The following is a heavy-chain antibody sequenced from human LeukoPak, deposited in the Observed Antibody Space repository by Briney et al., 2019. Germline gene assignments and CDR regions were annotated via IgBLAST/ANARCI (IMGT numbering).Heavy chain of an antibody. Sequence: GGSLRLSCAASGFTFSSYSMNWVRQAPGKGLEWVSYISSSSSTIYYADSVKGRFTISRDNAKNSLYLQMNSLRAEDTAENYCARVSYYYDSSGYNSGDYFDYWGQGTLVTVSS. J-gene: IGHJ4*02. CDR2: ISSSSSTI. CDR1: GFTFSSYS. V-gene: IGHV3-48*04. D-gene: IGHD3-22*01. CDR3: ARVSYYYDSSGYNSGDYFDY.